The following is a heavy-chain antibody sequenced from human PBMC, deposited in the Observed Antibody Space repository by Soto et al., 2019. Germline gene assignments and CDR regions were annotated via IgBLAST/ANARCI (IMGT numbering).Heavy chain of an antibody. J-gene: IGHJ6*02. CDR3: SRVEQRISYYYYVMDV. Sequence: KVYCKGSGYTFTSDGIGWVRQTPGQGLVWRGWISAYNGNTNYAQKLQGRVTMTTDTSTSTAYMELRSLRSDDTAVYYCSRVEQRISYYYYVMDVWGQGTTVTGFS. CDR2: ISAYNGNT. V-gene: IGHV1-18*04. D-gene: IGHD6-25*01. CDR1: GYTFTSDG.